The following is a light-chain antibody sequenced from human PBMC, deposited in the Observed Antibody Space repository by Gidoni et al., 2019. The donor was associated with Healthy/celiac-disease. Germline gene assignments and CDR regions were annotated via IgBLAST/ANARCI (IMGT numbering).Light chain of an antibody. V-gene: IGKV1-8*01. Sequence: AIRMTQSPSSFSASTGDRVTITCRASQCISSYLAWYQQKPGKAPKLLIYGASTRASGVPARFSGSGSGTDFTLTISSLQSEDFATYYCQQYYSYPFTFGPGTKVEIK. CDR1: QCISSY. CDR3: QQYYSYPFT. J-gene: IGKJ3*01. CDR2: GAS.